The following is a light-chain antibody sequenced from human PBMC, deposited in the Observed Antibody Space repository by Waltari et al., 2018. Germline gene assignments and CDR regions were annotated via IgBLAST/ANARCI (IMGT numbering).Light chain of an antibody. J-gene: IGLJ2*01. Sequence: SSELTQDPAVSVAMGQTVRITCQGDSLRSYYASWYQQRPGQAPILVIYDTNNRPSGVPDRVSGSSSHNTGSLTITGAQAEDEASYYCHSRDASGVAGSFGGGTKLTVL. CDR2: DTN. V-gene: IGLV3-19*01. CDR1: SLRSYY. CDR3: HSRDASGVAGS.